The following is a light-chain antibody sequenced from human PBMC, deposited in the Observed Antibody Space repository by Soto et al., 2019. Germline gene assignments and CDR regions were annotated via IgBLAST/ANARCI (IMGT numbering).Light chain of an antibody. V-gene: IGKV1-5*01. J-gene: IGKJ1*01. Sequence: DIPLTQSRSTLSASVGDRVTLTCRASQSLNSRLAWYQQRPGKAPKLLIYDASTLESGVPSRFSGSGSGTEFTLTINNLQPDDLATYICQQYKSYSTFGRGTKVDIK. CDR1: QSLNSR. CDR3: QQYKSYST. CDR2: DAS.